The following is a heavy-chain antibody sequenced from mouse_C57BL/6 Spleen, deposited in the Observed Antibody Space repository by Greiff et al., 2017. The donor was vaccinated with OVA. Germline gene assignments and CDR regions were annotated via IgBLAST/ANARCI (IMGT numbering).Heavy chain of an antibody. V-gene: IGHV5-17*01. CDR3: ARLYYRRWYFDV. J-gene: IGHJ1*03. CDR2: ISSGSSNI. D-gene: IGHD1-1*01. Sequence: EVKLVESGGGLVKPGGSLKLSCAASGFTFSDYGMHWVRQAPEKGLEWVAYISSGSSNIYYADTVKGRFTISRDNAKNTLFLQMTSLRSEDTAMYYCARLYYRRWYFDVWGTGTTVTVSS. CDR1: GFTFSDYG.